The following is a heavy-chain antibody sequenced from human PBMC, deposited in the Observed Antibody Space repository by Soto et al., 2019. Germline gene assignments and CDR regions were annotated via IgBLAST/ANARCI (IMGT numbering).Heavy chain of an antibody. J-gene: IGHJ5*02. CDR2: INHSGST. Sequence: LSLTCAVYGGSFSGYYWSWIRQPPGKGLEWIGEINHSGSTNYNPSLKSRVTISVDTSKNQFSLKLSSVTAADTAVYYCARRGRVYSSSWRPYNWFDPWGQGTLVTVSS. D-gene: IGHD6-13*01. CDR3: ARRGRVYSSSWRPYNWFDP. V-gene: IGHV4-34*01. CDR1: GGSFSGYY.